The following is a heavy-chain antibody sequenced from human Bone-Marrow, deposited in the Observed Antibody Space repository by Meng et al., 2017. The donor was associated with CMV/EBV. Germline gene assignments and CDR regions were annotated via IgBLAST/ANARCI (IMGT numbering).Heavy chain of an antibody. CDR2: ISWNSGSI. J-gene: IGHJ3*02. D-gene: IGHD3-22*01. Sequence: SLKISCAASGFTFDDYAMHWVRQAPGKGLEWVSGISWNSGSIGYADSVKGRFTISRDNAKNSLYLQMNSLRAEDTALYYCARGLTGVEVTPSDAFDIWGQGTMVTVSS. CDR1: GFTFDDYA. CDR3: ARGLTGVEVTPSDAFDI. V-gene: IGHV3-9*01.